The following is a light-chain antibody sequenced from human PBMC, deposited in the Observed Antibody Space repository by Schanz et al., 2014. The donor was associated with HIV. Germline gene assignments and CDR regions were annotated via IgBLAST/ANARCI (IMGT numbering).Light chain of an antibody. CDR2: DVS. J-gene: IGLJ2*01. CDR1: SRDIGGHDY. V-gene: IGLV2-14*03. CDR3: SSYTTSSTLV. Sequence: QSALTQPASVSGSPGQSITISCSGTSRDIGGHDYVSWYQQHPGKAPKLMIYDVSNRPSGVSNRFSGSKSGNTASLTISGLQPEDEADYYCSSYTTSSTLVFGGGTKLTVL.